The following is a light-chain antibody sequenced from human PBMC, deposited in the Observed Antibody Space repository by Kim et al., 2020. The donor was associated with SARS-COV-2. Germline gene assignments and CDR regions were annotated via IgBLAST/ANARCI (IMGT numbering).Light chain of an antibody. V-gene: IGKV3-15*01. CDR2: GAS. Sequence: DIVLTQSPFTLSVSPGERATLSCRASQPIRNNCLVWYQQKPGKAPRLLMYGASTMATAIPARFSGSGSGTEFTLTISSLQSEDSAIYYCQQHTSWPLTFGGGTKLEIK. J-gene: IGKJ4*01. CDR1: QPIRNN. CDR3: QQHTSWPLT.